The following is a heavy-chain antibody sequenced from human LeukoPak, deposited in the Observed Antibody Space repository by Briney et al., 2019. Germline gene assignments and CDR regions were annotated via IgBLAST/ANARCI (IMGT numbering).Heavy chain of an antibody. CDR2: IYYSGST. D-gene: IGHD6-19*01. CDR3: ARDPAVAGSGGFDP. Sequence: PSQTLSLTCTVSGGSIISGDYYWSWIRQPPGKGLEWIGYIYYSGSTHYNPSLKSRLTISVDTSKNHFSLKLSSVTAVDTAVYYCARDPAVAGSGGFDPWGQGTLVTASS. CDR1: GGSIISGDYY. V-gene: IGHV4-30-4*08. J-gene: IGHJ5*02.